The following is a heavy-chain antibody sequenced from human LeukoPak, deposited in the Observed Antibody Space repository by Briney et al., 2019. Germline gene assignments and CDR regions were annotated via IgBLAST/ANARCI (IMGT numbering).Heavy chain of an antibody. D-gene: IGHD5-18*01. CDR2: IYYSGST. Sequence: SETLSLTCTVSGGSLSTSSYYWGWIRQPPGKGLEWIVSIYYSGSTYYNSSLKSRVTISVDTSKDQFSLKVYSVTAADTAVYYCARSGYSYGPYWYFDLWGRGTLVTVSS. CDR1: GGSLSTSSYY. J-gene: IGHJ2*01. CDR3: ARSGYSYGPYWYFDL. V-gene: IGHV4-39*01.